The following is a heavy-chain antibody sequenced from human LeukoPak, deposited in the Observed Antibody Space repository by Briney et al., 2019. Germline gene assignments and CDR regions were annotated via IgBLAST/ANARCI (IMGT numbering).Heavy chain of an antibody. V-gene: IGHV4-61*02. Sequence: SETLSLTCTVSGDSISSGDYYWSWIRQPAGKGLEWIGRISSSGSTNYNPSLKSRVTISVDTSKNQFSLKLSSVTAADTAVYYCARALDRIHKGAFPSWGQGTLVTVSS. D-gene: IGHD2/OR15-2a*01. CDR3: ARALDRIHKGAFPS. CDR2: ISSSGST. J-gene: IGHJ1*01. CDR1: GDSISSGDYY.